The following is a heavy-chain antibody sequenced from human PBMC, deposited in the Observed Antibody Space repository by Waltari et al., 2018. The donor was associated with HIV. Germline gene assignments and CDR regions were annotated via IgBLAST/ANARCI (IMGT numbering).Heavy chain of an antibody. Sequence: QVQLVPSGPAVKKPGASLKVSCKASGYSFTRYGLSWVRQAPGQGLEWIGWISVYNDNTKYAQKIQDRLNMTTDSPTSTAYMELRSLRSDDTAVYYCARAPMTTVTSRGFDIWGQGTMVIVSS. CDR1: GYSFTRYG. D-gene: IGHD4-17*01. J-gene: IGHJ3*02. V-gene: IGHV1-18*01. CDR3: ARAPMTTVTSRGFDI. CDR2: ISVYNDNT.